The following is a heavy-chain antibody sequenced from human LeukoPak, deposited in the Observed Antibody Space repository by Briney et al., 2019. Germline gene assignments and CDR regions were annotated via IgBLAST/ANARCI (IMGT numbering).Heavy chain of an antibody. J-gene: IGHJ5*02. CDR1: GFTFSSYW. V-gene: IGHV3-7*01. D-gene: IGHD6-13*01. Sequence: GGSLRLSCAASGFTFSSYWMSWVRQAPGKGLEWEANIKQDGSEKYYVDSVKGRFTISRDNAKNSLYLQMNSLRAEDTAVYYCARDLGSSSWYANWFDPWGQGTLVTVSS. CDR2: IKQDGSEK. CDR3: ARDLGSSSWYANWFDP.